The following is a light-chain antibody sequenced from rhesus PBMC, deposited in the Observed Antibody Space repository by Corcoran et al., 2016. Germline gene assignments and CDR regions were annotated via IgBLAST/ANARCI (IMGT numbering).Light chain of an antibody. J-gene: IGKJ1*01. CDR2: AAT. CDR1: QGISSY. CDR3: QQYKSYPWT. V-gene: IGKV1-28*02. Sequence: IQMTQSPSSLSASVGDTVTITCRASQGISSYLNWFQQKPGKAPKLLIYAATTLQRGVPSRFSGSGSGTDFTLTISSLQPEDFATDYCQQYKSYPWTFGQGTKVEIK.